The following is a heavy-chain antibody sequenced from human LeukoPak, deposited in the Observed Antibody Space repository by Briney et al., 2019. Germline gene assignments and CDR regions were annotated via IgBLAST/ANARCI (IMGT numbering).Heavy chain of an antibody. CDR3: ARGGSGSYYGGWLDP. V-gene: IGHV4-4*07. D-gene: IGHD1-26*01. J-gene: IGHJ5*02. CDR1: GDSINYDY. CDR2: IYPSGSI. Sequence: SETQSLTCVVSGDSINYDYWSWVRQPAGKGLEWIGRIYPSGSINYNPSLKSRVTMSVDTSKNQVSLKLNSVTAADTAVYYCARGGSGSYYGGWLDPWGQGTLVTVSS.